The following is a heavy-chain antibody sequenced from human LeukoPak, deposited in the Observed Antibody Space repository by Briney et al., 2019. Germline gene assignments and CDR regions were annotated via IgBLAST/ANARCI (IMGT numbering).Heavy chain of an antibody. Sequence: ASVTVSFKASGYTFTSYYMHWVRQAPGQGLEWMGLINPSGGSTSYAQKFQGRVTMTRDTSTSTVYMELNSLRSEDTAVYYCARDLFPDDCYFWGRGPGVLVTS. CDR2: INPSGGST. CDR1: GYTFTSYY. J-gene: IGHJ4*02. V-gene: IGHV1-46*01. D-gene: IGHD1-1*01. CDR3: ARDLFPDDCYF.